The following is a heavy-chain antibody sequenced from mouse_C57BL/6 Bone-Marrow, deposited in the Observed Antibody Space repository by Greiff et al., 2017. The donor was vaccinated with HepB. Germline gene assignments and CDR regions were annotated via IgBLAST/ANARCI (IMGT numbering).Heavy chain of an antibody. CDR1: GFTFSSYA. D-gene: IGHD2-4*01. Sequence: VQLKESGEGLVKPGGSLKLSCAASGFTFSSYAMSWVRQTPEKGLEWVAYIISGGDYIYYADTVKGPFTISRDNDRNTLYLKMSSLKSEATAMYDCTRGDYAERVYPMDYWGKGTSVTVSS. V-gene: IGHV5-9-1*02. CDR3: TRGDYAERVYPMDY. CDR2: IISGGDYI. J-gene: IGHJ4*01.